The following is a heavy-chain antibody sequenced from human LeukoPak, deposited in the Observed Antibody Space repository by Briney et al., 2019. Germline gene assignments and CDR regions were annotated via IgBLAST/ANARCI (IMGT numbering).Heavy chain of an antibody. Sequence: PSETLSLTCTISGGSINSRSYHWGWIRQPPGKGLEWIGYIYYSGSTNYNPSLKSRVTISVDTSKNQFSLKLSSVTAADTAVYYCVRVGDGYSSYYYYNYYMDVWGKGTTVTISS. CDR2: IYYSGST. CDR1: GGSINSRSYH. D-gene: IGHD5-24*01. CDR3: VRVGDGYSSYYYYNYYMDV. V-gene: IGHV4-61*05. J-gene: IGHJ6*03.